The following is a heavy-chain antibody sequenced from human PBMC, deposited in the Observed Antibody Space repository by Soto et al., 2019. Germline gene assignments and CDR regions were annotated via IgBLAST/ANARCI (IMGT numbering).Heavy chain of an antibody. J-gene: IGHJ4*02. CDR3: ARDNGYGHFDS. V-gene: IGHV4-31*03. D-gene: IGHD5-12*01. CDR2: MFYSGST. Sequence: QVQLQESGPGLVKPSQTLSLTCTVSGASISSGRSYWSWIRQHPGKGLEWIGYMFYSGSTSYHPSLKSRVNISADTSKNQFYLRLTSVTPADTAMYYCARDNGYGHFDSWGQGTLVTVSS. CDR1: GASISSGRSY.